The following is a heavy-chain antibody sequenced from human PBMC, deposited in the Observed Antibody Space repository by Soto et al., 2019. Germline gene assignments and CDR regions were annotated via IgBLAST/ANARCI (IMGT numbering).Heavy chain of an antibody. V-gene: IGHV3-7*01. Sequence: GGSLRLSCAASGFTFSSYAMSWVRQAPGKGLEWVANIKQDGSEKYYVDSVKGRFTISRDNAKNSLYLQMNSLRAEDTAVYYCARDSVAPLYYYYGMDVWGQGTTVTVSS. CDR1: GFTFSSYA. D-gene: IGHD2-15*01. CDR3: ARDSVAPLYYYYGMDV. J-gene: IGHJ6*02. CDR2: IKQDGSEK.